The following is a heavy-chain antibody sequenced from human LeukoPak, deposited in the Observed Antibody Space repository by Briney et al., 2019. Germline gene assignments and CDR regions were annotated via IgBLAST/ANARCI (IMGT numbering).Heavy chain of an antibody. J-gene: IGHJ6*03. CDR1: GFTFDDCA. D-gene: IGHD7-27*01. Sequence: GGSLRLSCAASGFTFDDCAMYWFRQAPGKGLEWVSGINWNSGNIEYADSVKGRFTISRDNAKNSLYLHMNSLRAEDTALYYCAKSANWGLGYYMDVWGKGTTVTVSS. CDR2: INWNSGNI. V-gene: IGHV3-9*01. CDR3: AKSANWGLGYYMDV.